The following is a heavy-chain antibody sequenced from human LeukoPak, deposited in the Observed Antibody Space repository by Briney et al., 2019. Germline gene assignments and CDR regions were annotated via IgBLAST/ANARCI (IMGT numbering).Heavy chain of an antibody. CDR3: AREYGSGRYFDY. CDR2: KSYDGSNK. V-gene: IGHV3-30*04. CDR1: GFTFSSYA. D-gene: IGHD3-10*01. Sequence: GGSLRLSCAASGFTFSSYAMHWVRQAPGKGREWVAVKSYDGSNKYCADSVKGRFTISRDNSKNTLYLQMNSLRADDTAVYYCAREYGSGRYFDYWGQGTLVTVSS. J-gene: IGHJ4*02.